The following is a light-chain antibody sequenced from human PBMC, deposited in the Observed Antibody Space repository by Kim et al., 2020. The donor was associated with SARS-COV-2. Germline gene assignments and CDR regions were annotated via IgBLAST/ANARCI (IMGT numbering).Light chain of an antibody. Sequence: VSPGQTARITCSGDALPEKQTYWYQQKSGQAPLLLIYKDSERPSGIPGRFSGSSSGTTVTLTISGVQAEDDADYYCQSADGSGTYVFGTGTKVTAL. CDR3: QSADGSGTYV. V-gene: IGLV3-25*03. CDR1: ALPEKQ. CDR2: KDS. J-gene: IGLJ1*01.